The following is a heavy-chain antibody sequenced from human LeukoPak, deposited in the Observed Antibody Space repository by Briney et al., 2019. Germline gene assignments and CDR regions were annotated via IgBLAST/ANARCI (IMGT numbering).Heavy chain of an antibody. V-gene: IGHV3-23*01. Sequence: GGSLRLSCAASGFTFNTYWMSWVRQAPGKGPEWVSAISGSGGSTYYADSVKGRFTISRDNSKNTLYLQMNSLRAEDTAVYYCAKDPGYCSSTSCYGEPDYWGQGTLVTVSS. CDR2: ISGSGGST. CDR1: GFTFNTYW. D-gene: IGHD2-2*01. J-gene: IGHJ4*02. CDR3: AKDPGYCSSTSCYGEPDY.